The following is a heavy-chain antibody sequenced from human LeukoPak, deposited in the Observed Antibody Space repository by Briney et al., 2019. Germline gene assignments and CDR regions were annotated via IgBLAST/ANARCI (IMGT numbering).Heavy chain of an antibody. J-gene: IGHJ4*02. V-gene: IGHV4-4*07. D-gene: IGHD2-2*01. Sequence: SETLSLTCTVSGGSISRYYGSWIRQPAGKGLEWIGRIYTRGSTNYNPSLKSRVTMSVDTSKNQFSLKLSSVTAADTAVYYCARESDPLGYCSSTSCSIFDYWGQGPLVTVSS. CDR2: IYTRGST. CDR1: GGSISRYY. CDR3: ARESDPLGYCSSTSCSIFDY.